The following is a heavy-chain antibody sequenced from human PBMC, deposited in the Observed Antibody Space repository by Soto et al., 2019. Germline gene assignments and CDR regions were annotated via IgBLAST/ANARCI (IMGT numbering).Heavy chain of an antibody. CDR2: IYSDGTT. V-gene: IGHV4-4*07. CDR1: GGSISGYY. CDR3: SRVGCSNSKCYTRGMDV. J-gene: IGHJ6*02. Sequence: SETLSLTCTVSGGSISGYYWSWVRQPAGKGLEWVGRIYSDGTTNYSPSLKSRVTMSLDTSKDQFSLHLNSVTAADTAVYYCSRVGCSNSKCYTRGMDVWGQGTTVTAP. D-gene: IGHD2-2*01.